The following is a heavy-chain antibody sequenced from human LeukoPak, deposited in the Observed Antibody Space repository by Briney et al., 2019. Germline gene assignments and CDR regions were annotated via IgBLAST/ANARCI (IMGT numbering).Heavy chain of an antibody. V-gene: IGHV1-2*02. J-gene: IGHJ4*02. D-gene: IGHD2-15*01. CDR2: INPNGGGT. CDR3: ARRYSPSGPFDY. Sequence: ASVKVSCKASGYSFTGYFIYWVRQAPGQGLEWMGWINPNGGGTSCAQKFQGRVTMTRDTSISTAYMELSRLGSDDTAVYYCARRYSPSGPFDYWGQGTLVTVSS. CDR1: GYSFTGYF.